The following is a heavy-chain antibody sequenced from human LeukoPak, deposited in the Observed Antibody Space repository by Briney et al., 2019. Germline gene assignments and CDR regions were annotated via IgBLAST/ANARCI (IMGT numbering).Heavy chain of an antibody. V-gene: IGHV3-30*03. CDR2: ISYDGSNK. CDR1: GFTFSSYG. CDR3: ARVHLPIVVLGAHFDY. D-gene: IGHD3-22*01. Sequence: QPGGSLRLSCAASGFTFSSYGMHWVRQAPGKGLEWVAVISYDGSNKYYADSVKGRFTISRDNSKNTLYLQMNSLRAEDTAVYYCARVHLPIVVLGAHFDYWGQGTLVTVSS. J-gene: IGHJ4*02.